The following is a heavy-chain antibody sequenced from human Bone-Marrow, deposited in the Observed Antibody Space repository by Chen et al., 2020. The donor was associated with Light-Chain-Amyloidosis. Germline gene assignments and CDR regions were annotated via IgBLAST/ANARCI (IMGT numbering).Heavy chain of an antibody. CDR2: IFRGDIT. CDR1: GPPIISSEIY. Sequence: QLQLQESGPGLVEPSQPLPLTSPVPGPPIISSEIYWGWMGQAPGKGLEWIGSIFRGDITYYTSSLKSRVTLSVDTSNNHISLRLRSVTAGDTAIYYCARGPSEVEWGVVKSAFAFDFWGQGTMVTVSS. J-gene: IGHJ3*01. D-gene: IGHD2-21*01. V-gene: IGHV4-39*07. CDR3: ARGPSEVEWGVVKSAFAFDF.